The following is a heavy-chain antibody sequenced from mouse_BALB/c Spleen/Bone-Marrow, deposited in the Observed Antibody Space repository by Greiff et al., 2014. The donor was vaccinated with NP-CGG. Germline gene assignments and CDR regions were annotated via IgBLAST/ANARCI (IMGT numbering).Heavy chain of an antibody. CDR3: TMGAPFDY. V-gene: IGHV1-87*01. J-gene: IGHJ2*01. CDR1: GHTFTSYW. CDR2: IYPGDGDT. D-gene: IGHD6-1*01. Sequence: QVQLQQSGAELARPGASVKLSCKASGHTFTSYWMQWVKQRPGQGLEWIGAIYPGDGDTTYTEKFKGKVTLTAEKSSSTAYMQRSSLASDDSAVYCCTMGAPFDYWGQGTTLTVSS.